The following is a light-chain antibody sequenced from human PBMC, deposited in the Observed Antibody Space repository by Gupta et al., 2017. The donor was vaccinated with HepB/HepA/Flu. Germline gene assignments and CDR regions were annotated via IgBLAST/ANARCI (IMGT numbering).Light chain of an antibody. CDR1: STNVGRDN. V-gene: IGLV1-47*02. J-gene: IGLJ1*01. Sequence: QPVLTQPPSASGPPGPSFAISCSGSSTNVGRDNVYWYQQLPGTAPKLLSYNDDRRPSGVPDRFSGSKSGTSASLAISGLRAEDEADYYCAAWDNSMSAYVFGTGTWVTVL. CDR2: NDD. CDR3: AAWDNSMSAYV.